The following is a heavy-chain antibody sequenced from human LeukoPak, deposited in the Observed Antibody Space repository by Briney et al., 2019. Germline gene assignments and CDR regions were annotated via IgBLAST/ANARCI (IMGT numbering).Heavy chain of an antibody. V-gene: IGHV3-48*03. D-gene: IGHD3-9*01. CDR2: ISSSSTI. J-gene: IGHJ4*02. CDR3: ATIDY. CDR1: GFTFSSYE. Sequence: GGPLRLSCAASGFTFSSYEMNWVRQAPGKGLEWVSYISSSSTIYYADSVKGRFTISRDNAKNSLYLQMNSLRAEDTAVYYCATIDYWGQGTLVTDSS.